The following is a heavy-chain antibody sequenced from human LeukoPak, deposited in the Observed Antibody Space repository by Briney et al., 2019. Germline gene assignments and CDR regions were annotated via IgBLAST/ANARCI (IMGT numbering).Heavy chain of an antibody. J-gene: IGHJ6*02. CDR1: GGSVNSGSYF. D-gene: IGHD4-11*01. CDR2: IQNSATT. CDR3: ATDYSNFYGMDV. Sequence: PSETLSLTCTVSGGSVNSGSYFWSWFRQPPGRGLEWIGHIQNSATTNYNPSLESRVTIFVDSSKDQSSLRVTSVTAADTAVYYCATDYSNFYGMDVWGQGTTVTVSS. V-gene: IGHV4-61*01.